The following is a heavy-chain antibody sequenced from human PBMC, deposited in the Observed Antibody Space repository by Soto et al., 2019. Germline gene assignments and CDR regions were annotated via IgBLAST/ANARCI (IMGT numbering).Heavy chain of an antibody. CDR2: ISGGGGST. V-gene: IGHV3-23*01. D-gene: IGHD3-3*01. Sequence: EVQLLESGGGLVKPGGALRLSCAASGFTFSSYAMNWVRQAPGKGLEWVSRISGGGGSTYYADSVEGRFTISRDNSKNTLYLEMNSLGAEDTAVYYCAKEEGYYDIWRAPAAAYYYYGLDVWGQGTTVTVSS. CDR1: GFTFSSYA. CDR3: AKEEGYYDIWRAPAAAYYYYGLDV. J-gene: IGHJ6*02.